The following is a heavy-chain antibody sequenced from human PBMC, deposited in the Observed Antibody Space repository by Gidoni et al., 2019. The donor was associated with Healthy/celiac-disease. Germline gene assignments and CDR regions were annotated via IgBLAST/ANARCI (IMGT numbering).Heavy chain of an antibody. Sequence: QVQLVQSGAEVKKPGSSVKFSCKASGGTFSRYAISWVRQAPGQGLEWMGRISPILGIANYAQKFQGRVTITADKSTSTAYMELSSLRSEDTAVYYCARNLAYCGGDCYSGHAFDIWGQGTMVTVSS. CDR2: ISPILGIA. CDR3: ARNLAYCGGDCYSGHAFDI. CDR1: GGTFSRYA. V-gene: IGHV1-69*04. D-gene: IGHD2-21*02. J-gene: IGHJ3*02.